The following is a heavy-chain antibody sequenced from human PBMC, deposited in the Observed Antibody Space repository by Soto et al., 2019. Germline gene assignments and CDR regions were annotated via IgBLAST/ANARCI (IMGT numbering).Heavy chain of an antibody. J-gene: IGHJ6*02. CDR3: ARGWSGPLLDSGYDLVEVRNYYYGMDV. Sequence: QVQLVQSGAEVKKPGASVKVSCKASGYTFTSYDINWVRQATEQGLEWMGWMNPNSGNTGYAQKFQGRVTMTRNTSISTAYMELSSLRSEDTAVYYCARGWSGPLLDSGYDLVEVRNYYYGMDVWGQGTTVTVSS. V-gene: IGHV1-8*01. CDR2: MNPNSGNT. D-gene: IGHD5-12*01. CDR1: GYTFTSYD.